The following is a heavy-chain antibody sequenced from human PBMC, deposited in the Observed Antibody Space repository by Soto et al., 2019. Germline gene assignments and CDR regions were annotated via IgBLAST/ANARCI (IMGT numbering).Heavy chain of an antibody. CDR1: GDSVSSNSAG. D-gene: IGHD1-26*01. Sequence: SQTLSLTCAITGDSVSSNSAGWSWVRQSPSRGLEWLGRTYYRSKWYYEYAVSVRGRITINPDTSKNQYSLQLNSVTPEDTAVYFCARGEQYSGRIYDYWGQGTLVTVSS. CDR3: ARGEQYSGRIYDY. J-gene: IGHJ4*01. CDR2: TYYRSKWYY. V-gene: IGHV6-1*01.